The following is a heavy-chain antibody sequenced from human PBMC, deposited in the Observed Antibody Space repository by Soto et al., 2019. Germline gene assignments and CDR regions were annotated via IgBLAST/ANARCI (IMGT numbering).Heavy chain of an antibody. CDR1: GGSISTINW. V-gene: IGHV4-4*02. Sequence: ASETMSFTCAVSGGSISTINWWTWVRQPPGKGLYWIGEIYQTGSTRYNSSLESRVTISIGKSKNQFSLKLRFVSSADTAVYYCARLSSSTAFRMNVWGQGTTVTVS. J-gene: IGHJ6*02. CDR3: ARLSSSTAFRMNV. D-gene: IGHD6-13*01. CDR2: IYQTGST.